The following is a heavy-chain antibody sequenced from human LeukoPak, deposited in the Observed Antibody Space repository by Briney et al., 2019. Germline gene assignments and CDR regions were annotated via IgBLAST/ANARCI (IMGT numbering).Heavy chain of an antibody. CDR1: GFTVSSNY. CDR3: AKDSSSWPHYFDY. V-gene: IGHV3-23*01. D-gene: IGHD6-13*01. J-gene: IGHJ4*02. CDR2: ISASGGNT. Sequence: GGSLILSCAASGFTVSSNYMSWVRQAPGKGLVWVSGISASGGNTYYADSVKGRFTISRDNSKNTVYLQMHNLRAEDTAVYYCAKDSSSWPHYFDYWGQGTLVTVSS.